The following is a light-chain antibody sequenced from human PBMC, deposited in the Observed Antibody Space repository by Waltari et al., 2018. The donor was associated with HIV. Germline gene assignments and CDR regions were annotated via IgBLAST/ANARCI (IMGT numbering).Light chain of an antibody. CDR3: SSYTSNTLR. Sequence: QSALTQPASVSGSPGQSITISCTGTSSDVGGYKYVSWYQQHPGKAPRLMIYEVSNRPSGVSNRFAGSKSGDTASLTISGLQAEDEAAYYCSSYTSNTLRFGGGTKLTVL. CDR1: SSDVGGYKY. J-gene: IGLJ2*01. CDR2: EVS. V-gene: IGLV2-14*01.